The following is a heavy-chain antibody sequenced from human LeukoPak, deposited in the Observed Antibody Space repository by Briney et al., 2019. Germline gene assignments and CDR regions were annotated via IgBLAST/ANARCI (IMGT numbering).Heavy chain of an antibody. D-gene: IGHD1-14*01. V-gene: IGHV1-18*01. CDR1: GYTFTSYG. Sequence: GASVKVSCKASGYTFTSYGISWVRQAPGQGLEWMGWISAYNGNTNYAQKLQGRVTMTTDTSTSTAYMELRSLRSDDTAVYYCARDIGDRTGYYYYGMDVWGQGTTVTVSS. CDR3: ARDIGDRTGYYYYGMDV. CDR2: ISAYNGNT. J-gene: IGHJ6*02.